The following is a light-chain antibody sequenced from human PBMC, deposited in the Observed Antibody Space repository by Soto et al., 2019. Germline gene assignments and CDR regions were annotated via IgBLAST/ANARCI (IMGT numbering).Light chain of an antibody. V-gene: IGKV1-5*01. CDR2: DAS. Sequence: DIQMTQSPSSLSASVGDRVTITCRASQSISSYLNWYQQKRGKAPKLLIYDASSLESGVTSRFSGSGAGTEFTLTISSLQPDDFATYYCQQYNSYSWTFGQGTKVDIK. J-gene: IGKJ1*01. CDR3: QQYNSYSWT. CDR1: QSISSY.